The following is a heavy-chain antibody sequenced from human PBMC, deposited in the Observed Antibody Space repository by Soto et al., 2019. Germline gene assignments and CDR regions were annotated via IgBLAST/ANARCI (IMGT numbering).Heavy chain of an antibody. CDR1: GGSISSGGYS. J-gene: IGHJ5*02. V-gene: IGHV4-30-2*01. Sequence: TSETLSLTCAVSGGSISSGGYSGSWIRQPPGKGLEWIGYIYHSGNTYYNPSLKSRVTISVDRSKNQFSLKLSSVTAADTAVYYCARGKATPYHNWFDPWGQGTLVTVSS. CDR2: IYHSGNT. D-gene: IGHD5-12*01. CDR3: ARGKATPYHNWFDP.